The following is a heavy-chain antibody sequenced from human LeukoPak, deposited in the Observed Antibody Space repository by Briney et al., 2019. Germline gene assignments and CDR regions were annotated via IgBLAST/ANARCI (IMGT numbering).Heavy chain of an antibody. CDR3: AKDPHTYFPGFFDY. CDR2: ISYDGSNK. D-gene: IGHD2/OR15-2a*01. Sequence: GGSLRLSCAASGFTFSSYGMHWVRQAPGKGLEWVAVISYDGSNKYYADSVKGRFTISRDNSKNTLYLQMNSLRAEDTAVYYCAKDPHTYFPGFFDYWGQGTLVTVSS. J-gene: IGHJ4*02. CDR1: GFTFSSYG. V-gene: IGHV3-30*18.